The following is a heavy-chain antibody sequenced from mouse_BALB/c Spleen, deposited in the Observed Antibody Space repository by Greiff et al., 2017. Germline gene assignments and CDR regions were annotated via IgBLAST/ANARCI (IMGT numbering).Heavy chain of an antibody. CDR1: GYTFTSYY. CDR3: ARDYGNYVLAY. CDR2: IYPGNVNT. J-gene: IGHJ3*01. V-gene: IGHV1S56*01. D-gene: IGHD2-1*01. Sequence: QVQLQQSGPELVKPGASVRISCKASGYTFTSYYIHWVKQRPGQGLEWIGWIYPGNVNTKYNEKFKGKATLTADKSSSTAYMQLSSLTSEDSAVYFCARDYGNYVLAYWGQGTLVTVSA.